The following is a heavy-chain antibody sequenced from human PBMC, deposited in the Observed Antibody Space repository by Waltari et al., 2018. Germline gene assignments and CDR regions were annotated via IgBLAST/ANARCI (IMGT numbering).Heavy chain of an antibody. CDR2: IYYSGST. D-gene: IGHD6-13*01. Sequence: QLQLQESGPGLVKPSETLSLTCTVSGGSISSSSYYWGWIRQPPGKELEWIGSIYYSGSTYYNPSLKSRVTISVDTSKNQFSLKLSSVTAADTAVYYCARLTGIAAAGDYWGQGTLVTVSS. CDR1: GGSISSSSYY. V-gene: IGHV4-39*07. J-gene: IGHJ4*02. CDR3: ARLTGIAAAGDY.